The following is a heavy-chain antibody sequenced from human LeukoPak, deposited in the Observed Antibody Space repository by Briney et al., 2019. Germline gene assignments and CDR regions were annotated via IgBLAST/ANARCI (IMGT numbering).Heavy chain of an antibody. J-gene: IGHJ5*02. D-gene: IGHD3-10*01. V-gene: IGHV3-53*01. Sequence: PGGTLRPSCAASGFTVSSNYMSWVRKAPGKGLEWVSVIYSGGSTYYADSVKGRFTISRDNSKNKLYLQMNSLRAEDTAVYYCAYGPSFDPWGQGTLVTVSS. CDR3: AYGPSFDP. CDR1: GFTVSSNY. CDR2: IYSGGST.